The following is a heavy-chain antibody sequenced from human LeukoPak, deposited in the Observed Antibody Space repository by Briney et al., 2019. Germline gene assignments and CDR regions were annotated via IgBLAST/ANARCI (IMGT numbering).Heavy chain of an antibody. J-gene: IGHJ4*02. D-gene: IGHD2-2*02. V-gene: IGHV3-21*01. CDR1: RFTFSSYS. Sequence: GGSLRLSCAASRFTFSSYSMNWVRQAPGKGLEWVSSISSSSSYIYYADSMKGRFTISRDNAKNSLYLQMNSLRAEDTAVYYCAVDCSSSSCYTNGDDYFDYWGQGTLVTVSS. CDR3: AVDCSSSSCYTNGDDYFDY. CDR2: ISSSSSYI.